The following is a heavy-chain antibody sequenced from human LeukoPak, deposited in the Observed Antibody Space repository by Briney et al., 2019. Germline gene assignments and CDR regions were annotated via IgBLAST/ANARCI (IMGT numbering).Heavy chain of an antibody. V-gene: IGHV4-34*01. CDR1: GGSFSGYY. J-gene: IGHJ4*02. Sequence: SETLSLTCAVYGGSFSGYYWSWIRQPPGKGLEWIGEINHSGSTNYNPSLKSRVTISVDTSKNQFSLKLSSVTTADTAVYYCARGRALGVTMIVVVIKGGVYFDYWGQGTLVTVSS. D-gene: IGHD3-22*01. CDR2: INHSGST. CDR3: ARGRALGVTMIVVVIKGGVYFDY.